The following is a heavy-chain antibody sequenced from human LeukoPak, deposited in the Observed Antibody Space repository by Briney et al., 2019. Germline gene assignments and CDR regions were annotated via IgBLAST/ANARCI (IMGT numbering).Heavy chain of an antibody. CDR3: ARENGDGYNFLNY. J-gene: IGHJ4*02. CDR2: IIPIFGAA. Sequence: ASVKVSCKASGYTFTVYAISWVRQAPGQGLEWMGGIIPIFGAANYAQKFQGRVTITGDTSTSTAYMELSSLRSEDTAVYYCARENGDGYNFLNYWGKGTLVTVFS. V-gene: IGHV1-69*06. D-gene: IGHD5-24*01. CDR1: GYTFTVYA.